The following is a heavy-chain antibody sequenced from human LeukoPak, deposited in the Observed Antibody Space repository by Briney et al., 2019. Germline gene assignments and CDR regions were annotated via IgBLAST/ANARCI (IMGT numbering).Heavy chain of an antibody. CDR2: IYTSGST. Sequence: SETLSLTCTVSGGSISSYYWSWIRQPPGKGLEWIGYIYTSGSTNYNPSLKSRVTMSVDTSKNQFSLKLSSVTAADTAVYYCARHDSSGYYQSGNWFDPWGQGTLVTVSS. CDR3: ARHDSSGYYQSGNWFDP. J-gene: IGHJ5*02. D-gene: IGHD3-22*01. V-gene: IGHV4-4*09. CDR1: GGSISSYY.